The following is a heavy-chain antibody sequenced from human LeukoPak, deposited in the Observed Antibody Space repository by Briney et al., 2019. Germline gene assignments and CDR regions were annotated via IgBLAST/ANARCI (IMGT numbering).Heavy chain of an antibody. J-gene: IGHJ4*02. CDR3: ARDAVDIVVVPAAPGGY. D-gene: IGHD2-2*03. CDR1: GYTFTSYG. Sequence: GASVKVSCKASGYTFTSYGISWVRQAPGQGLEWMGWISAYNGNTNYAQKLQGRVTMTTDTSTSTAYMELRSLRSDDTAVYYCARDAVDIVVVPAAPGGYWGQGTLVTVSS. CDR2: ISAYNGNT. V-gene: IGHV1-18*01.